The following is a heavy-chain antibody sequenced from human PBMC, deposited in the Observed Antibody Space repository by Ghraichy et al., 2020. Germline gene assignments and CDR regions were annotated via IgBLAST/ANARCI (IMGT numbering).Heavy chain of an antibody. V-gene: IGHV1-18*01. D-gene: IGHD3-3*01. CDR2: ISAYNGNT. Sequence: ASVKVSYKASGYTFTSYGISWVRQAPGQGLEWMGWISAYNGNTNYAQKLQGRVTMTTDTSTSTAYMELRSLRSDDTAVYYCARDGLTYYDFWSGYYLGTEYFQHWGQGTLVTVS. CDR3: ARDGLTYYDFWSGYYLGTEYFQH. J-gene: IGHJ1*01. CDR1: GYTFTSYG.